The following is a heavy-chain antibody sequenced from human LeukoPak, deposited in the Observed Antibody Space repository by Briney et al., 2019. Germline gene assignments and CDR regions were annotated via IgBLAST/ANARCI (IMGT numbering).Heavy chain of an antibody. CDR2: TYYRSKWYN. J-gene: IGHJ6*03. CDR3: AKAGPLRFLEWSAMDV. Sequence: SQTLSLTCAISGDSVSNNRAAWHWIRQSPSRGLEWLGRTYYRSKWYNDYAVSVKSRITINPDTSKNQFSLQLNSVTPEDTAVYYCAKAGPLRFLEWSAMDVWGKGTTVTVSS. D-gene: IGHD3-3*01. CDR1: GDSVSNNRAA. V-gene: IGHV6-1*01.